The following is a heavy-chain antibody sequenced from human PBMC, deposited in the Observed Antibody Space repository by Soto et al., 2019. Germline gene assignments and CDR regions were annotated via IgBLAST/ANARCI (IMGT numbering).Heavy chain of an antibody. V-gene: IGHV1-18*01. D-gene: IGHD3-9*01. CDR3: ARSHYDILTGYPNWFDP. CDR2: ISAYNGNA. Sequence: GASVKVSCKASGYTYTRYGISWVRQAPGQGLEWMGWISAYNGNANYAQKFQGRVTMTTDTSTSTAYMELRSLRSDDTAVYYCARSHYDILTGYPNWFDPWGQGTLVTVSS. CDR1: GYTYTRYG. J-gene: IGHJ5*02.